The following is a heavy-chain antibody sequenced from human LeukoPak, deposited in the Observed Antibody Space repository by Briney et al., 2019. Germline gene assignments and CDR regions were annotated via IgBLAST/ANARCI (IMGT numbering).Heavy chain of an antibody. J-gene: IGHJ6*02. D-gene: IGHD1-26*01. V-gene: IGHV4-61*01. CDR3: ARDMVGASYYYYGMDV. Sequence: PSETLSLTCTVSGGSVSSGSYYWSWIRQPPGKGLERIGYIYYSGSTNYNPSLKSRVTISVDTSKNQFSLKLSSVTAADTAVYYCARDMVGASYYYYGMDVWGQGTTVTVSS. CDR2: IYYSGST. CDR1: GGSVSSGSYY.